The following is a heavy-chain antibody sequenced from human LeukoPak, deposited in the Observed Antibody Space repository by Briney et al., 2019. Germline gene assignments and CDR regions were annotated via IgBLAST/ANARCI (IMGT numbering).Heavy chain of an antibody. CDR3: ARAAYSNYDWFDP. V-gene: IGHV1-2*02. CDR2: INPNSGGT. D-gene: IGHD4-11*01. J-gene: IGHJ5*02. Sequence: ASVKVSCKASGYTFTVYYMHWVRQAPGQGVEWMGWINPNSGGTNYAQKFQGRVTMTRDTSISTAYMELSRLRSDDTAVYYCARAAYSNYDWFDPWGQGTLVTVSS. CDR1: GYTFTVYY.